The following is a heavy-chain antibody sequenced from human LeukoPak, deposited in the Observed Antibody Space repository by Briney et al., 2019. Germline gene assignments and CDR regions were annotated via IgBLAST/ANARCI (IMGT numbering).Heavy chain of an antibody. CDR1: GGSISSSSYY. J-gene: IGHJ4*02. D-gene: IGHD2-21*01. CDR3: VREVRREGDQFDY. Sequence: LSLTCTVSGGSISSSSYYWGWIRQPPGKGLEWVSYISSSGGTIHYSDSVKGRFTISRDNAKNSLYLQMNSLRAEDTAVYYCVREVRREGDQFDYWGQGTLVTVSS. V-gene: IGHV3-11*04. CDR2: ISSSGGTI.